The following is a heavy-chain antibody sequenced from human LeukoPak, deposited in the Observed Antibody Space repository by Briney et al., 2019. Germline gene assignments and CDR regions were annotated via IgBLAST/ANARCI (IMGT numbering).Heavy chain of an antibody. Sequence: SETLSLTCTVSGGSISSYYWSWIRQPPGKGLEWIGYIYYSGSTNYNPSPKSRVAISVDTSKNQFSLKLSSVTAADTAVYYCARERSGWPRGAFDIWGQGTMVTVSS. J-gene: IGHJ3*02. CDR3: ARERSGWPRGAFDI. CDR1: GGSISSYY. V-gene: IGHV4-59*01. D-gene: IGHD6-19*01. CDR2: IYYSGST.